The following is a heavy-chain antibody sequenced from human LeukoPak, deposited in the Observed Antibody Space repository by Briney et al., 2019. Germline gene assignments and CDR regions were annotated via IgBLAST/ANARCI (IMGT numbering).Heavy chain of an antibody. CDR3: SSLVTNDY. V-gene: IGHV4-34*01. J-gene: IGHJ4*02. D-gene: IGHD2-21*02. CDR1: GGSISNKY. Sequence: SETLSLTCTVSGGSISNKYWSWIRQPPGKGLEWIGEINHSGSTNYNPSLKSRVTISVDTSKNQFSLKLSSVTAADTAMYYCSSLVTNDYWGQGTLVTVSS. CDR2: INHSGST.